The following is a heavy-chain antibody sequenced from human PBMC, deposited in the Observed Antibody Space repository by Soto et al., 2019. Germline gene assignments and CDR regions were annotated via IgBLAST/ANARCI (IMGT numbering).Heavy chain of an antibody. CDR2: ISSSSSYI. CDR1: GFTFSSYS. V-gene: IGHV3-21*01. J-gene: IGHJ4*02. Sequence: EVQLVESGGGLVKPGGSLRLSCGASGFTFSSYSMNWVRQGPGKGLEWVSSISSSSSYIYYADSVKGRFTISRDNAKNSLYLQMNSLRAEDTAVYYCASILRYFDWLPDWGQGTLVTVSS. CDR3: ASILRYFDWLPD. D-gene: IGHD3-9*01.